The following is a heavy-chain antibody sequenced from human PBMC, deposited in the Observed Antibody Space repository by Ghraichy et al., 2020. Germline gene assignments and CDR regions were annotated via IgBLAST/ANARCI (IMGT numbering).Heavy chain of an antibody. CDR1: GFTFSSYE. CDR3: ARSYSSGWHKRNAIDY. V-gene: IGHV3-48*03. D-gene: IGHD6-19*01. J-gene: IGHJ4*02. Sequence: GESLNISCAASGFTFSSYEMNWVRQAPGKGLEWVSYISSSGSTIYYADSVKGRFTISRDNAKNSLYLQMNSLRAEDTAVYYCARSYSSGWHKRNAIDYWGQGTLVTVSS. CDR2: ISSSGSTI.